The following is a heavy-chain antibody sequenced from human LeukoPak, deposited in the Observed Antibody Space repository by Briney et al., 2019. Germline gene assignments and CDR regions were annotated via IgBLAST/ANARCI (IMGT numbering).Heavy chain of an antibody. J-gene: IGHJ4*02. CDR3: ARDLSSTPNWEFDY. Sequence: ASVKVSCKASGYTFICYFIHWVRQGAGQGRDWMGRINANSGVTEYAQNFQGRVAMSRDTTIKKASMELSGLTAGDRAVYYCARDLSSTPNWEFDYWGQGTLVTVSS. CDR1: GYTFICYF. CDR2: INANSGVT. V-gene: IGHV1-2*06. D-gene: IGHD7-27*01.